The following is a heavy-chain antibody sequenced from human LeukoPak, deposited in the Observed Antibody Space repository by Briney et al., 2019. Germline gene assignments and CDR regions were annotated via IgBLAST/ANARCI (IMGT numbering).Heavy chain of an antibody. J-gene: IGHJ5*02. V-gene: IGHV4-59*01. CDR1: GGSLSSDY. CDR2: IYYSGST. Sequence: SETLSLTCTVSGGSLSSDYWSGGRQRPGKGVEGSGYIYYSGSTNYNPSLKSRVTISVDTSKNQFSLKLSSVTAADTAVYYCARANYYGSGSYYNFGWFDPWGQGTLVTVSS. D-gene: IGHD3-10*01. CDR3: ARANYYGSGSYYNFGWFDP.